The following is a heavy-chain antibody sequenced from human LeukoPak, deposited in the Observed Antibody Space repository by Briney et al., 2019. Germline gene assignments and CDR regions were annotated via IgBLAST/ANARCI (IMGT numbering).Heavy chain of an antibody. Sequence: ASVKVSCKASGYTFTGYYLHWVRQAPGQGPEWMGWINPNSGGTNYAQKFQGWVIMTRDTSISTAYMELSRLRSDDTAVSYCARALRDSSGYYYVDYWGQGTLVTVSS. J-gene: IGHJ4*02. CDR2: INPNSGGT. V-gene: IGHV1-2*04. CDR3: ARALRDSSGYYYVDY. D-gene: IGHD3-22*01. CDR1: GYTFTGYY.